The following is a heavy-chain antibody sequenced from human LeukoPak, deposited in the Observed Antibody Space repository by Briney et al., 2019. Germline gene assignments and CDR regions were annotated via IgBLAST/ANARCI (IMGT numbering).Heavy chain of an antibody. J-gene: IGHJ4*02. CDR1: GGSISTYY. Sequence: SESLSLTCTISGGSISTYYWTWIRQPPGKGLEGIGYIYYSGNTNYNPALKSRVTISLDTSRNQFSLKLNSVTAADTAVYYCARRVTGRGTFYFDYWGQGSLVIVS. V-gene: IGHV4-59*08. CDR3: ARRVTGRGTFYFDY. CDR2: IYYSGNT. D-gene: IGHD3-16*01.